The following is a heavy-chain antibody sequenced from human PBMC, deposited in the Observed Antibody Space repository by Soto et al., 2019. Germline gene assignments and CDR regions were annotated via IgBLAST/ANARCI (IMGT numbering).Heavy chain of an antibody. D-gene: IGHD3-22*01. Sequence: ASVKVSCAASGFTFSSYAMSWVRQAPGKGLEWVSAISGSGGSTYYADSVKGRFTISRDNSKNTLYLQMNSLRAEDTAVYYCAKDLRGYYYDSSGYCFDYWGQGTLVTVSS. CDR3: AKDLRGYYYDSSGYCFDY. V-gene: IGHV3-23*01. J-gene: IGHJ4*02. CDR2: ISGSGGST. CDR1: GFTFSSYA.